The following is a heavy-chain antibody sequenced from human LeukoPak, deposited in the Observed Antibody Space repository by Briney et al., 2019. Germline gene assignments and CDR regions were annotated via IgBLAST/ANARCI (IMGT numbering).Heavy chain of an antibody. D-gene: IGHD3-3*01. CDR2: IFPSGGEI. CDR1: GVSISSSNSY. J-gene: IGHJ4*02. CDR3: ARDRLPSHQDDFDY. V-gene: IGHV3-53*05. Sequence: TSETLSLTCTVSGVSISSSNSYWGWVRQPPGKGLEWVSSIFPSGGEIHYADSVKGRFTISRDNSKNTLYLQMNSLRPEDTAVYYCARDRLPSHQDDFDYWGQGTLVTVSS.